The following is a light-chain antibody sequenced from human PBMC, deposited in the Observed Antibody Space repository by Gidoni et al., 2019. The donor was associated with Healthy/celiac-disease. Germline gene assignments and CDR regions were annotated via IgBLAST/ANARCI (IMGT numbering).Light chain of an antibody. J-gene: IGKJ1*01. CDR1: QGISSY. CDR3: QQLNSYPS. V-gene: IGKV1-9*01. Sequence: DIQLTQSPSFLAASVGDRVTTTCWASQGISSYLAWYQQKPGKAPKLLIYAASTLQSGVPSRFSGSGSGTEFTLTISSLQPEDVATYYCQQLNSYPSFGQGTKVEIK. CDR2: AAS.